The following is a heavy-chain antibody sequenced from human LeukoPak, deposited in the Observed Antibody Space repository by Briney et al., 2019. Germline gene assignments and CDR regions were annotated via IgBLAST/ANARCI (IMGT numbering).Heavy chain of an antibody. CDR2: INPNSGGT. CDR3: ARVSMVRGVSTYYYYYMDV. J-gene: IGHJ6*03. D-gene: IGHD3-10*01. CDR1: GYTFTGYY. Sequence: ASVKVSCKASGYTFTGYYMHWVRQAPGQGLEWMGWINPNSGGTNYAQKFQGRVTMTRDTSISTAYMELSRLRSDDTAVYYCARVSMVRGVSTYYYYYMDVWGKGTTVTVS. V-gene: IGHV1-2*02.